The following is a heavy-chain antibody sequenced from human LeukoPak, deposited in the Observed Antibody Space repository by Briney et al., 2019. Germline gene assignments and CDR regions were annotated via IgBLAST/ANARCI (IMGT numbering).Heavy chain of an antibody. J-gene: IGHJ3*02. V-gene: IGHV4-59*01. D-gene: IGHD3-10*01. CDR3: GRFGELGLWAFDI. Sequence: SETLSLTCTVSGASISSYYWSWIRQPPGKGLEWIGYIYYSGSTNYNPSLKSRVTISVDTSKNQFSLKLSSVTAADTAVYYCGRFGELGLWAFDIWGQGTMVTVSS. CDR2: IYYSGST. CDR1: GASISSYY.